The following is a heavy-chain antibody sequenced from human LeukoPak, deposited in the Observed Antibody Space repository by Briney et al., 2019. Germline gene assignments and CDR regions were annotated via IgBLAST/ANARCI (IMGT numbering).Heavy chain of an antibody. V-gene: IGHV3-53*01. CDR1: GFTVSSNY. Sequence: GGSLRLSCAASGFTVSSNYWSWVRQAQGRGREWVSVIYRGGSTYYADSVKGRFTISRDNSKNTLYLQMNSLRAEDTAVYYCASGSGSYRTPYYYMDVWGTGTTVTVSS. CDR3: ASGSGSYRTPYYYMDV. D-gene: IGHD3-10*01. J-gene: IGHJ6*03. CDR2: IYRGGST.